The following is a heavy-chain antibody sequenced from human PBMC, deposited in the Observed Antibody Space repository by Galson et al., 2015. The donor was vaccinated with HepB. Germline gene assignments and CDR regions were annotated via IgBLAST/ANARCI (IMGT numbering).Heavy chain of an antibody. CDR3: VRGLPREGGVENDY. J-gene: IGHJ4*02. CDR1: GFTFSSYG. CDR2: IWYDESNT. D-gene: IGHD5/OR15-5a*01. Sequence: SLRLSCAASGFTFSSYGMHWVRQAPGKGLEWVALIWYDESNTYYADSVRGRFTISRDNSKNTLYLQMNSLRAEDTAVYYCVRGLPREGGVENDYWGQGTLVTVSS. V-gene: IGHV3-33*01.